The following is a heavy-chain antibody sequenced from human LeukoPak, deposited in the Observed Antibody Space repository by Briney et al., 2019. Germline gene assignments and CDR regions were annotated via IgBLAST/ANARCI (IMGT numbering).Heavy chain of an antibody. Sequence: SETLSLTCAVYGGSFSGYYWSWIRRPPGKGLEWIGEINHSGSTNYNPSLKSRVTISVDTSKNQFSLKLSSVTAADTAVYYRARRGFRGGSSSRAVDYWGQGTLVTVSS. V-gene: IGHV4-34*01. J-gene: IGHJ4*02. CDR1: GGSFSGYY. D-gene: IGHD6-6*01. CDR3: ARRGFRGGSSSRAVDY. CDR2: INHSGST.